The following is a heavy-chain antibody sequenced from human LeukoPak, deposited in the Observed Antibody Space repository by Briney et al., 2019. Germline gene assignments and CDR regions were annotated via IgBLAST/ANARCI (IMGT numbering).Heavy chain of an antibody. Sequence: PGGSLRLSCAASGFTFSSYAMSWVRQAPGKGLEWASAISGSGGSTYYADSVKGRFTISRDNSKNTLYLQMNSLRAEDTAVYYCAKDLKSQRQQLTGFDPWGQGTLVTVSS. CDR3: AKDLKSQRQQLTGFDP. CDR2: ISGSGGST. D-gene: IGHD6-13*01. J-gene: IGHJ5*02. CDR1: GFTFSSYA. V-gene: IGHV3-23*01.